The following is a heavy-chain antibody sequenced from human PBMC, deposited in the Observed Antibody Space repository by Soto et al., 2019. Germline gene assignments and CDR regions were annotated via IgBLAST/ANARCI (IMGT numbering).Heavy chain of an antibody. D-gene: IGHD4-4*01. Sequence: EVQLLESGGGLVQRGGSLRRSCAASGFPFSSYVMSWVRQAPGKGLEWFSGIRGGGSNTFYADAVKGRFTISRDNSKNTLLLQMNSLGAEDTAVYYCAKDSNKYSSSLRGRYFDYWGQGIGVTVS. J-gene: IGHJ4*02. CDR2: IRGGGSNT. CDR1: GFPFSSYV. CDR3: AKDSNKYSSSLRGRYFDY. V-gene: IGHV3-23*01.